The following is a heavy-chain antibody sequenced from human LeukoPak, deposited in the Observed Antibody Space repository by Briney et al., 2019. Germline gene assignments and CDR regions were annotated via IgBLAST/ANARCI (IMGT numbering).Heavy chain of an antibody. D-gene: IGHD3-10*01. J-gene: IGHJ4*02. V-gene: IGHV4-39*02. CDR1: GGSISSSSYY. CDR2: IYYSGST. CDR3: ARLSGGMVRGGSLWREPESAYYFDY. Sequence: KPSETLSLTCTVSGGSISSSSYYWGWIRQPPGKGLEWIGTIYYSGSTYYNPSLKSRVTISVDMSKNHFSLKLSSVTAADTAVYYCARLSGGMVRGGSLWREPESAYYFDYWGQGTLVTVSS.